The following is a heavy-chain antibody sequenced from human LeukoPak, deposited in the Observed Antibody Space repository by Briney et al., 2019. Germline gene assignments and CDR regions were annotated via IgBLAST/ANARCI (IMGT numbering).Heavy chain of an antibody. D-gene: IGHD3-16*01. CDR1: TFTKAW. CDR3: TAEYFGGFEY. V-gene: IGHV3-15*07. Sequence: GGSLRLSCVASTFTKAWMNWVRQAPGKGLEWVGRVKNRGDGRTTDYAAPVKGRFTISRDDSKRTVYLQMNSLKTEDTAVYFCTAEYFGGFEYWGQGTLVTVSS. CDR2: VKNRGDGRTT. J-gene: IGHJ4*02.